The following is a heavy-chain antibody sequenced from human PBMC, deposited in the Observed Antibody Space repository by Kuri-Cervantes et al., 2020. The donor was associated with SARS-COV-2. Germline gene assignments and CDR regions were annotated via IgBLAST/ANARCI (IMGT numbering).Heavy chain of an antibody. CDR3: ARRPGYCSGGSCYAFDY. Sequence: KVSCKGSGYSFTSYWIGWVRQMPGKGLEWMGIIYPGDSDTRYSPSFQGQVTISADKSISTAYLQWSSLKASDTAMYYCARRPGYCSGGSCYAFDYWAQGTLATFPS. CDR2: IYPGDSDT. V-gene: IGHV5-51*01. D-gene: IGHD2-15*01. J-gene: IGHJ4*02. CDR1: GYSFTSYW.